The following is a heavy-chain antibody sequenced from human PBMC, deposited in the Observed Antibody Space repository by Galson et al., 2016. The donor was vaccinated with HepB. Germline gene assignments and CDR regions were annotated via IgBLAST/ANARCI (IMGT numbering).Heavy chain of an antibody. CDR2: IYSGGDT. J-gene: IGHJ4*02. D-gene: IGHD4-23*01. Sequence: SLRLSCAASGFTVSNNYMNWVRQTPGKGLEWISVIYSGGDTNYADSVKGRFTISRQSSSNTLFLQMNSLRGDDTAVYYCARGGGGNAAYWGQGTVVTVSS. CDR3: ARGGGGNAAY. CDR1: GFTVSNNY. V-gene: IGHV3-53*04.